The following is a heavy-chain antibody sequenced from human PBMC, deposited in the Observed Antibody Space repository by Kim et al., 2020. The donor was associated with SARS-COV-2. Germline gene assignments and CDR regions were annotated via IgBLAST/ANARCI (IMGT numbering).Heavy chain of an antibody. D-gene: IGHD6-13*01. J-gene: IGHJ4*02. V-gene: IGHV1-24*01. CDR1: GYTLTELS. CDR2: FDPEDGET. CDR3: ANRQMYSSSWYYFDY. Sequence: ASVKVSCKVSGYTLTELSMHWVRQAPGKGLEWMGGFDPEDGETIYAQKFQGRVTMTEDTSTDTAYMELSSLRSEDTAVYYCANRQMYSSSWYYFDYWGQGTLVTVSS.